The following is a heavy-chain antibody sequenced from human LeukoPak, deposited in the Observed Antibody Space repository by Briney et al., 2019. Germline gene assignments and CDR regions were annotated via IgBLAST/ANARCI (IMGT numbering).Heavy chain of an antibody. Sequence: PGRSLRLSCAASGFTFDDYAMHWVRQAPGKGLEWVSGISWNSGNIGYADSVKGRFTISRDNAKNSLYLQMNSLRVEDTAVYYCVKDFHNSWTFDYWGQGTLVTVSS. V-gene: IGHV3-9*01. D-gene: IGHD6-13*01. CDR1: GFTFDDYA. J-gene: IGHJ4*02. CDR2: ISWNSGNI. CDR3: VKDFHNSWTFDY.